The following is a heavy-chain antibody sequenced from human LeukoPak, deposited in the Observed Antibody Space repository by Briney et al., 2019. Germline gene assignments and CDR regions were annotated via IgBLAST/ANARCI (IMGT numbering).Heavy chain of an antibody. D-gene: IGHD5-24*01. CDR3: ARDSRRDGYNLDY. CDR1: GGTFSSYA. V-gene: IGHV1-69*01. J-gene: IGHJ4*02. CDR2: IIPIFGTA. Sequence: SVKVSCKASGGTFSSYAISWVRQAPGQGLEWMGGIIPIFGTANYAQKFQGRVTITADESTSTAYMELSSLRSEDTAVYYCARDSRRDGYNLDYWGQGTLVAVSS.